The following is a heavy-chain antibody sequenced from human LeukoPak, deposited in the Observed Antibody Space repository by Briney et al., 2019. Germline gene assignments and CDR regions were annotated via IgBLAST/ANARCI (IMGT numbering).Heavy chain of an antibody. V-gene: IGHV5-51*01. J-gene: IGHJ4*02. D-gene: IGHD3-10*01. Sequence: GESLKISCKGPGYSFTSYWIGWVRQMPGKGLEWMGIIYPGDSDTRYSPSFQGQVTISADKSISTAYLQWSSLKASDTAMYYCARLGYYYGSGSYGGFDYWGQGTLVTVSS. CDR3: ARLGYYYGSGSYGGFDY. CDR1: GYSFTSYW. CDR2: IYPGDSDT.